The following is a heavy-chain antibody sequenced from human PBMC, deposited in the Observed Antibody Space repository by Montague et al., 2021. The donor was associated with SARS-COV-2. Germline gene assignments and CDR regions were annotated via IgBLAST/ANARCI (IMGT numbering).Heavy chain of an antibody. CDR3: ESHASYDYSKDLFYYYYYGMDV. V-gene: IGHV4-39*01. CDR2: IHYSGST. CDR1: GGSISSSSYY. J-gene: IGHJ6*02. Sequence: SETLSLTCTVSGGSISSSSYYWGWIRQPPEKGLEWIGSIHYSGSTYYNPPLKSRVTIFVDTSQNQFSLKLTSMTAADAAVYYCESHASYDYSKDLFYYYYYGMDVWGQGTTVTGSS. D-gene: IGHD4-11*01.